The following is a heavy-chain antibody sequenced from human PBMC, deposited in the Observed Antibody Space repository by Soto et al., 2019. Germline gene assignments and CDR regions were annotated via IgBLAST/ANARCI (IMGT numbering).Heavy chain of an antibody. CDR1: GFIFSDHY. J-gene: IGHJ4*02. CDR3: ARLMGTSFDL. V-gene: IGHV3-72*01. CDR2: ARNKVSSYTT. D-gene: IGHD2-8*01. Sequence: EVPLVESGGGLVQPGGSLRLSCAASGFIFSDHYMDWVRQAPGKGLEWVGRARNKVSSYTTAYAASVEGRFTISRDDSSNSLYLQMNNRKTEDTAVYFCARLMGTSFDLWGQGTLVTVS.